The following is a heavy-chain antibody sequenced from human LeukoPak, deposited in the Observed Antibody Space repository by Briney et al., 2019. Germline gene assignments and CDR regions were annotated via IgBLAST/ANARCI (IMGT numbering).Heavy chain of an antibody. J-gene: IGHJ4*01. CDR1: GFTFSSYT. D-gene: IGHD2-21*02. CDR2: IAGSSGYI. V-gene: IGHV3-21*01. CDR3: ARDRGAYCGGDCYLGFDY. Sequence: GGSLILSCAASGFTFSSYTMSWVRQAPGKGLEWVSSIAGSSGYISYADSVKGRFTISRDNAKKSLYLQMTSLTAEDTAVYYCARDRGAYCGGDCYLGFDYWGRGTLVTVSS.